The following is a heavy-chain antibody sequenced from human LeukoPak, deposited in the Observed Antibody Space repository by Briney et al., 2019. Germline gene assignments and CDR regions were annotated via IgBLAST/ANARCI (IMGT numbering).Heavy chain of an antibody. CDR3: ARGEGTCMVRGVTAFDY. J-gene: IGHJ4*02. Sequence: ASVKVSCKASGYTFTGYYMHWVRQAPGQGLEWMGWINPNSGGTNYAQKFQGRVTMTRDTSISTAYMELSRLRSDDTAVYYCARGEGTCMVRGVTAFDYWGQGTLVTVSS. D-gene: IGHD3-10*01. CDR1: GYTFTGYY. V-gene: IGHV1-2*02. CDR2: INPNSGGT.